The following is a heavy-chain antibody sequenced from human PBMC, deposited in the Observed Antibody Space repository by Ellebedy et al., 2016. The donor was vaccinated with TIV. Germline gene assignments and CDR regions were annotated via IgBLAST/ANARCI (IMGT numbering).Heavy chain of an antibody. V-gene: IGHV3-23*01. J-gene: IGHJ4*02. CDR1: GFTFSSYG. CDR3: AKLFGGYFDY. D-gene: IGHD3-16*01. Sequence: GGSLRPSXAASGFTFSSYGMHWVRQAPGKGLEWVSAISGSGGSTYYADSVKGRFTISRDNSKNTLYLQMNSLRAEDTAVYYCAKLFGGYFDYWGQGTLVTVSS. CDR2: ISGSGGST.